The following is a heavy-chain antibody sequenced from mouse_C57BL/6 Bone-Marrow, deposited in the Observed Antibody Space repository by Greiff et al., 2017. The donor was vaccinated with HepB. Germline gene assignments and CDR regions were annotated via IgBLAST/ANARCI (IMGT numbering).Heavy chain of an antibody. V-gene: IGHV14-4*01. D-gene: IGHD1-1*01. CDR1: GFNIKDDY. Sequence: EVQLQESGAELVRPGASVKLSCTASGFNIKDDYMHWVKQRPEQGLEWIGWIDPENGDTAYASKFQGKATIPADTTSNTAYLQLSSLTSEDTAVYYCTTYYPYYFDYWGQGTTLTVSS. J-gene: IGHJ2*01. CDR2: IDPENGDT. CDR3: TTYYPYYFDY.